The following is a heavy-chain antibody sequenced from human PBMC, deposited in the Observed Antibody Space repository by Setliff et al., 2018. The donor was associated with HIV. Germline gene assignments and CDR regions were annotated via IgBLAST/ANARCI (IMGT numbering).Heavy chain of an antibody. CDR2: IYYSGST. CDR3: ARASLRCHLDY. CDR1: GDSVSSASYY. D-gene: IGHD4-17*01. Sequence: SETLSLTCTVSGDSVSSASYYWSWIRQPPGKGLEWIGYIYYSGSTYYNPSLKSRVTISVDTSKNQFSLKLSSVTAADTAVYYCARASLRCHLDYWGQGTLVTVSS. J-gene: IGHJ4*02. V-gene: IGHV4-61*01.